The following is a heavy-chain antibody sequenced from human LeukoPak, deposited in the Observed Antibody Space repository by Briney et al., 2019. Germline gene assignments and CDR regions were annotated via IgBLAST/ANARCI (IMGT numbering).Heavy chain of an antibody. Sequence: ASVKVSCKASGYTFTGYYMHWVRQAPGQGLEWMGWINPNSGGTNYAQKFQGRVTMTRDTSISTAYIELSRLRSDDTAVYYCARDVVMETIGWFDPWGQGTLVTVSS. V-gene: IGHV1-2*02. D-gene: IGHD2-21*01. CDR1: GYTFTGYY. CDR3: ARDVVMETIGWFDP. J-gene: IGHJ5*02. CDR2: INPNSGGT.